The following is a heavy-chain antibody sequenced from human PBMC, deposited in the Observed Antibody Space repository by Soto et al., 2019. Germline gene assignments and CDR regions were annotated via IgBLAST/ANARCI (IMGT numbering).Heavy chain of an antibody. CDR3: ARRYGYSFDY. Sequence: TSETLSLTCTVSGGSISRYYWSWIRQPPGKGLEWIGYMYNTGSTIYNPSLESRVTISVDASKNQFSLQLNSVTAADTAVYYCARRYGYSFDYWGQGTLVTVSS. D-gene: IGHD1-1*01. CDR2: MYNTGST. V-gene: IGHV4-59*01. J-gene: IGHJ4*02. CDR1: GGSISRYY.